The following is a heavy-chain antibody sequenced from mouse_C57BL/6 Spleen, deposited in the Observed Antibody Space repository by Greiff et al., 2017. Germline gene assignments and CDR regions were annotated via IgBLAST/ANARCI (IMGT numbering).Heavy chain of an antibody. D-gene: IGHD1-1*01. CDR3: AETTVVARNYAMDD. CDR1: GFSLTSYG. J-gene: IGHJ4*01. V-gene: IGHV2-3*01. Sequence: VKLVESGPGLVAPSQSLSITCTVSGFSLTSYGVSWVRQPPGKGLEWLGVIWGDGSTTYHSALIARLSISKDNSKSQVFLKLNSLQTDDTATYYCAETTVVARNYAMDDWGQGTSVTVSS. CDR2: IWGDGST.